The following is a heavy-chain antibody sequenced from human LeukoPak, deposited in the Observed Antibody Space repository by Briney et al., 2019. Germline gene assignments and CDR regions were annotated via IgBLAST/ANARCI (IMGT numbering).Heavy chain of an antibody. V-gene: IGHV3-33*01. CDR1: GFTFSSYG. J-gene: IGHJ4*02. CDR3: ARDSITGDNSFDY. Sequence: PEGSLRLSCAASGFTFSSYGMHWVRQTPGKGLEWVAVIVNDGSEKYYADSVKGRFTISRDNPRNTLFLQMNSLRAEDTAVYYCARDSITGDNSFDYWGQGTLVTVSS. D-gene: IGHD7-27*01. CDR2: IVNDGSEK.